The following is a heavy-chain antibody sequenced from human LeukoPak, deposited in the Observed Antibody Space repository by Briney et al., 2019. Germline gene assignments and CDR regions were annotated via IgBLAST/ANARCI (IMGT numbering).Heavy chain of an antibody. CDR2: IVVGSGNT. Sequence: ASVKVSCKASGFTFTSSAVQWVRQARGQRLEWIGWIVVGSGNTNYAQKFQERVTITRDMSTGTAYMELSSLRSEDTAVYYCTAPHKTYSSGWYLYYYGMDVWGQGTTVTVSS. J-gene: IGHJ6*02. D-gene: IGHD6-19*01. CDR1: GFTFTSSA. V-gene: IGHV1-58*01. CDR3: TAPHKTYSSGWYLYYYGMDV.